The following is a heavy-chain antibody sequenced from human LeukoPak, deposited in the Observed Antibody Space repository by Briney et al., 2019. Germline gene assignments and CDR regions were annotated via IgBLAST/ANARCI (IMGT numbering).Heavy chain of an antibody. D-gene: IGHD3-3*01. CDR1: GGTFNNSA. V-gene: IGHV1-69*05. Sequence: SVKVSCKTSGGTFNNSAISWVRQAPGQGLEWLGGIMPLFGTAGYAQKFQGRVTMTRDTSISTAYMELSRLRSDDTAVYYCARAIFGVIYWGQGTLVAVSS. J-gene: IGHJ4*02. CDR3: ARAIFGVIY. CDR2: IMPLFGTA.